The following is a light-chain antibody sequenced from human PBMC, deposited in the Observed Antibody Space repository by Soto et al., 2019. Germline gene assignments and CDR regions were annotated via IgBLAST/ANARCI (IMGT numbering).Light chain of an antibody. J-gene: IGKJ1*01. CDR3: QQYGSAPRT. CDR1: QSVISNY. V-gene: IGKV3-20*01. Sequence: EIVLTQSPGTLSLSPGERATLSCRASQSVISNYLAWYQQKPGQAPRLLIYGASSRAAGIPDRFGGSGSGADFTLTISRLEPEDFAVYYCQQYGSAPRTFGQGTKVEIK. CDR2: GAS.